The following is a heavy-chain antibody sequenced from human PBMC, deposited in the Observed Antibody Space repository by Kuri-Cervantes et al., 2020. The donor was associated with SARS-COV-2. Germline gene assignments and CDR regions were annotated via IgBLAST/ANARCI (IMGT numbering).Heavy chain of an antibody. J-gene: IGHJ6*03. CDR2: IYYSGST. CDR3: ARWGYSSSSSGLGYYYYYMDV. CDR1: GGSISSSSYY. V-gene: IGHV4-39*07. Sequence: GSLRLSCTVSGGSISSSSYYWGWIRQPPGKGLEWIGSIYYSGSTYYNPSLKSRVTISVDTSRNQFSLKLSSVTAADTAVYYSARWGYSSSSSGLGYYYYYMDVWGKGTTVTVSS. D-gene: IGHD6-6*01.